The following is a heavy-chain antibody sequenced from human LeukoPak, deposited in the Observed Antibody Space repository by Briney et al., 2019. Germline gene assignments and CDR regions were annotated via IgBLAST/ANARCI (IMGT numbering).Heavy chain of an antibody. CDR1: GFTFTNAC. D-gene: IGHD5-18*01. CDR3: ASEDVDTGDF. J-gene: IGHJ4*02. V-gene: IGHV3-30*01. CDR2: ISHDGTNK. Sequence: PGGSLRLSCAASGFTFTNACIHWVRLAAGKGLEWVSFISHDGTNKYYSDSVDGRFTVSRLNSQNTVHLQMTDLRPDDTATYYCASEDVDTGDFWGQGTLVTVSS.